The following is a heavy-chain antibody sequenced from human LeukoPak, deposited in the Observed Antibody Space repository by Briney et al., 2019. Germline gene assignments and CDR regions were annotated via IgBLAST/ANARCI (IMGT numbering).Heavy chain of an antibody. CDR2: MNPNSGNT. CDR3: ARGPVGLLRQPGDY. V-gene: IGHV1-8*03. Sequence: ASVKVSCKASGYTFTSYDINWVRQATGQGLEWMGWMNPNSGNTGYAQKFQGRVTITRNTSISTAYMELSSLRSEDTAVYYCARGPVGLLRQPGDYWGQGTLVTVSS. D-gene: IGHD2-2*01. CDR1: GYTFTSYD. J-gene: IGHJ4*02.